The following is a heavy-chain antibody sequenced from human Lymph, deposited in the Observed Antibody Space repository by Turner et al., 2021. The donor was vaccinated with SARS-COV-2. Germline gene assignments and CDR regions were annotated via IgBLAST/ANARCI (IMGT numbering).Heavy chain of an antibody. CDR2: IDSGGST. V-gene: IGHV3-53*01. J-gene: IGHJ6*02. CDR1: GITVSSNY. CDR3: ARDLMEVGGMDV. D-gene: IGHD3-3*01. Sequence: VQLVESGGCLIQPGGSLRLSCAASGITVSSNYMSWVRQVPGKGLEWVSVIDSGGSTYYADSVKGRFTISRDNSKNTLYFQMNSLRAEDKAVYYCARDLMEVGGMDVWGQGTTVTVSS.